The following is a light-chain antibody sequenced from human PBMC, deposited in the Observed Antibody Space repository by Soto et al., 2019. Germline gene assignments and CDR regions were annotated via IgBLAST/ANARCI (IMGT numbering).Light chain of an antibody. CDR1: KPVSSNF. Sequence: EIAFTQSPGTLSLSPGERATLSCRASKPVSSNFLAWYQQKPGQSPRLFIYGASSRATGIPDRFSGSGSGTDFTLTITKLEPEDFAVYFCQHYSSSPVTFGGGTKVDIK. V-gene: IGKV3-20*01. CDR3: QHYSSSPVT. J-gene: IGKJ4*01. CDR2: GAS.